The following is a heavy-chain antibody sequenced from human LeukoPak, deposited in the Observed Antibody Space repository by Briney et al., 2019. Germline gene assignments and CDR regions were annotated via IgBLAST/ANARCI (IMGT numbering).Heavy chain of an antibody. J-gene: IGHJ4*02. CDR1: GGSISSYY. V-gene: IGHV4-59*12. CDR3: AREVVVTANFDY. CDR2: IYYSGGT. D-gene: IGHD2-21*02. Sequence: PSETLSLTCTVSGGSISSYYWSWIRQPPGKGLEWIGYIYYSGGTNYNPSLKSRVTISVDTSKNQFSLKLSSVTAADTAVYYCAREVVVTANFDYWGQGTLVTVSS.